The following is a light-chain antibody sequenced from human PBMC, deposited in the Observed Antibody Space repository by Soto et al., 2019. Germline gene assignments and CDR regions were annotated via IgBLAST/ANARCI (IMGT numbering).Light chain of an antibody. V-gene: IGKV1-5*03. CDR2: KAS. Sequence: DILMTQSPSTLSASVGDRVTITCRASQSISSWLAWYQQKPGKAPKLLIYKASSLESGVQSRFSGSGAGTVVTRTSISLQPDDFATYYCQRYNSYPSFGGGTKVEIK. CDR1: QSISSW. CDR3: QRYNSYPS. J-gene: IGKJ4*01.